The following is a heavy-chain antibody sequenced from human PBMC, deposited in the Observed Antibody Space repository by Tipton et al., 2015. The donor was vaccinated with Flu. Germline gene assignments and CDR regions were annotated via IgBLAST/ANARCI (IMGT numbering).Heavy chain of an antibody. Sequence: TLSLTCTVSGGSLSSFYWSWIRQPAGKGLEWIGRNYSRGSTKYSPAFKSRVTLSVDTSKNQFSLNLSSVTASDTALYFCASCSGSGTDVIYDYWGQGTLVTVSS. J-gene: IGHJ4*02. CDR2: NYSRGST. D-gene: IGHD3-10*02. CDR1: GGSLSSFY. V-gene: IGHV4-4*07. CDR3: ASCSGSGTDVIYDY.